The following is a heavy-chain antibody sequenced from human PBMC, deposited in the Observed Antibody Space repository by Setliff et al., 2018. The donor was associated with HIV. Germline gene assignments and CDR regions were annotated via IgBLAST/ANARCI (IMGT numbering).Heavy chain of an antibody. J-gene: IGHJ4*02. D-gene: IGHD6-6*01. V-gene: IGHV4-39*02. CDR1: GGSISSYY. CDR2: FYLTEST. Sequence: PSETLSLTCRVSGGSISSYYWVWIRQPPGKGLDWIGSFYLTESTYYNPSLKSRVTISVDTSKNHFSLKLSSVTAADTAVYYCARLVGGDSSSSFFFDYWGQGTLVTVSS. CDR3: ARLVGGDSSSSFFFDY.